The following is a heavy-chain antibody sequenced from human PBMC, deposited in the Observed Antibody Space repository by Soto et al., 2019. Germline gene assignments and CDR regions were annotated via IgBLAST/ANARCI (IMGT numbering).Heavy chain of an antibody. D-gene: IGHD4-17*01. CDR3: ARHSVYGDYFDY. Sequence: GGSLRPSCAASGFSFSSYNMNWVRQAPGKGLEWISNISTSGAKYYADSVKGRFTISRDNAKNSLYLQMNSLRAEDTAVYYCARHSVYGDYFDYWGQGTLVTVSS. V-gene: IGHV3-48*04. CDR1: GFSFSSYN. CDR2: ISTSGAK. J-gene: IGHJ4*02.